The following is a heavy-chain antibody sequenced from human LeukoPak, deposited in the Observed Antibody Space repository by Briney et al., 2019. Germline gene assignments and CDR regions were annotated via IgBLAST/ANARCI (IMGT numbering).Heavy chain of an antibody. J-gene: IGHJ2*01. CDR1: GFTFDDHG. CDR2: INWNGGRT. Sequence: PGGSERLSCTASGFTFDDHGMAWVRQVPGKGLEWVAGINWNGGRTNYADSVKGRFTISRDNAKNSLYLQLRSLRAEDTALYYCARRNMYWYLYLWGRGALVTVSS. V-gene: IGHV3-20*04. CDR3: ARRNMYWYLYL.